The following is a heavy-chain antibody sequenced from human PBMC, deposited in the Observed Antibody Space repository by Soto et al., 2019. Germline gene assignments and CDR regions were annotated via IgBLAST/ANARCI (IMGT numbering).Heavy chain of an antibody. D-gene: IGHD6-13*01. CDR2: FYYSGTT. J-gene: IGHJ5*02. V-gene: IGHV4-31*03. Sequence: QVQLQEAGPGLVKPSETLSLTCNVSGGSISSGGSYWSWIRQHPEKGLEWIGHFYYSGTTFYNPSLKSRATISLGTSRAQLSLRLTSVTAADTAIYYWARLGSSSWAEGIDTWGQGTQVTVSS. CDR1: GGSISSGGSY. CDR3: ARLGSSSWAEGIDT.